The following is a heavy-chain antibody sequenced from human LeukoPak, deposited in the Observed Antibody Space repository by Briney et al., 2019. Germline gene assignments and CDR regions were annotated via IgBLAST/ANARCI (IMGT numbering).Heavy chain of an antibody. CDR2: INHSGST. J-gene: IGHJ4*02. CDR3: ARGYSSSWRDY. Sequence: SETLSLTCAVYGGSFSGYYWSWIRQPPGKGLEWIGEINHSGSTNYNPSLKSRVTISVDTSKNQFSLKLSSVTAADTAVYYCARGYSSSWRDYWGQGTLVTVS. D-gene: IGHD6-13*01. CDR1: GGSFSGYY. V-gene: IGHV4-34*01.